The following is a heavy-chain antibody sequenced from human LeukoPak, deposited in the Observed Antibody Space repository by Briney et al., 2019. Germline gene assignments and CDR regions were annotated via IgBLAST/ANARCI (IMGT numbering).Heavy chain of an antibody. CDR3: ARDPGRYSGSYFDY. V-gene: IGHV4-34*01. Sequence: SETLSLTCAVYGGSFSGYYWSWIRQPPGKGLEWIGEINHSGSTNYNPSLKSRVTISVDTSKNQFSLKLSSVTAADTAVYYCARDPGRYSGSYFDYWGQGTLVTVPS. CDR2: INHSGST. J-gene: IGHJ4*02. CDR1: GGSFSGYY. D-gene: IGHD1-26*01.